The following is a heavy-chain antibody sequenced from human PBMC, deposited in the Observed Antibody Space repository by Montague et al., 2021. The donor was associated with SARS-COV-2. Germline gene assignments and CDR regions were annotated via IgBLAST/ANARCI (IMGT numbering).Heavy chain of an antibody. Sequence: SETRSLTCAVYGGSFSAYYWNWIRQPPGKGLEWIGDINHSGRTSFNPSLKSRVTVSLDTSKNQFSLKLRSVTAADTAVYYCARAVRGVIILSPYYAMDVWGQGTSVTVS. CDR3: ARAVRGVIILSPYYAMDV. CDR1: GGSFSAYY. J-gene: IGHJ6*02. V-gene: IGHV4-34*01. CDR2: INHSGRT. D-gene: IGHD3-10*01.